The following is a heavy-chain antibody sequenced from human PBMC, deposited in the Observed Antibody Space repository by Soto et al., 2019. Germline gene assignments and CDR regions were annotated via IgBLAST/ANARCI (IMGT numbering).Heavy chain of an antibody. CDR3: ARGSWQWLVKGNYYYMDV. D-gene: IGHD6-19*01. CDR1: GGSFSGYY. CDR2: INHSGST. Sequence: PSETLSLTCAVYGGSFSGYYWSWIRQPPGKGLEWIGEINHSGSTNYNPSLKSRVTISVDTSKNQFSLKLSSVTAADTAVYYCARGSWQWLVKGNYYYMDVWGKGTTVTVSS. V-gene: IGHV4-34*01. J-gene: IGHJ6*03.